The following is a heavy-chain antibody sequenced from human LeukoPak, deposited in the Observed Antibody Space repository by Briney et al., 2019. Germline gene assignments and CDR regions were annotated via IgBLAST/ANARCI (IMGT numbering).Heavy chain of an antibody. V-gene: IGHV1-2*02. CDR2: INPNSGGT. Sequence: ASVKVSCKASGYTFTSYDINWVRQAPGQGLEWMGWINPNSGGTNYAQKFQGRVTMTRDTSISTAYMELSRLRSDDTAVYYCARVPGAADDYYFDYWGQGTLVTVSS. D-gene: IGHD6-13*01. CDR3: ARVPGAADDYYFDY. J-gene: IGHJ4*02. CDR1: GYTFTSYD.